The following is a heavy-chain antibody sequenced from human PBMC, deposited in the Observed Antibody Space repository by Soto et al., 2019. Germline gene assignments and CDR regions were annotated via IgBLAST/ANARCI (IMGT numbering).Heavy chain of an antibody. CDR3: AREALEYCTNGVCLYYFDY. V-gene: IGHV3-7*01. Sequence: PGESLKISCAASGFTFSSYWMSWVRQAPGKGLEWVANIKQDGSEKYYVDSVKGRFTISRDNAKNSLYLQMNSLRAEDTAVYYCAREALEYCTNGVCLYYFDYWGQGTLVTVSS. CDR1: GFTFSSYW. CDR2: IKQDGSEK. D-gene: IGHD2-8*01. J-gene: IGHJ4*02.